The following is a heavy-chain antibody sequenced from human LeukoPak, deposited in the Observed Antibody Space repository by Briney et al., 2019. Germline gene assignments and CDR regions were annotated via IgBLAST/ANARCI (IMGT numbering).Heavy chain of an antibody. J-gene: IGHJ3*02. V-gene: IGHV3-48*02. CDR3: ARVDGGFDI. Sequence: GGSLRLSCAGTGFTFSSYSMNWVRQAPGKGLEWVSYISGSSSIIYNADSVKGRFTISRDNAKNSLYLQMNSLRDEDTAMDYCARVDGGFDIWGQGTMVTVSS. CDR2: ISGSSSII. CDR1: GFTFSSYS.